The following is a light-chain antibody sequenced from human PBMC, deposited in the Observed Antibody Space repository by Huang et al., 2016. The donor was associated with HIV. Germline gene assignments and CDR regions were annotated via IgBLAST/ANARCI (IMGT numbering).Light chain of an antibody. V-gene: IGKV3-15*01. CDR2: DTS. CDR3: QQYNNWPPWT. Sequence: EIVMTQSPATLPVSPGGRVTLSCRASRSVGGNLAWYQQRPGQAPRLLIYDTSTRATGIPVRFSGSGSGTEFTLTISTLQSEDFAVYYCQQYNNWPPWTFGQGTKVEIK. CDR1: RSVGGN. J-gene: IGKJ1*01.